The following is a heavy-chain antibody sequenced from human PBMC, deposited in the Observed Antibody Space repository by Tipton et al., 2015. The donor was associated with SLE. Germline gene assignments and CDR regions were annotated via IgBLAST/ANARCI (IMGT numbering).Heavy chain of an antibody. V-gene: IGHV1-8*01. Sequence: QVQLVQSGPEVKKPGASVKVSCKASGYIFTSYDINWVRQATGQGLEWMGWMNPNSGITDYAQKFQGRVTMTRDTSIRTAYMELSSLRSEDTAVYYCVRGGGWLHLEGYWGQGTLVTVSS. J-gene: IGHJ4*02. CDR2: MNPNSGIT. CDR1: GYIFTSYD. D-gene: IGHD5-24*01. CDR3: VRGGGWLHLEGY.